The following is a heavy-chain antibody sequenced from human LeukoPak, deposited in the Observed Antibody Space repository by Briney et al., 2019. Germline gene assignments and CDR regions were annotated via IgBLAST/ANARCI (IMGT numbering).Heavy chain of an antibody. CDR2: VNPNTGVT. J-gene: IGHJ3*02. D-gene: IGHD6-13*01. Sequence: ASVKVSCKASGYTFSGHYLHWVRQAPGQGLEWMGRVNPNTGVTQYTENFQGRVTMTGDTSISTAYMELSSLRSEDTAVYYCARSAAGPLDDAFDIWGQGTMVTVSS. CDR1: GYTFSGHY. V-gene: IGHV1-2*06. CDR3: ARSAAGPLDDAFDI.